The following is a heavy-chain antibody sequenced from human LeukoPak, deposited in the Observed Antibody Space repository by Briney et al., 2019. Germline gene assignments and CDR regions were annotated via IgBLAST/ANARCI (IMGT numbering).Heavy chain of an antibody. Sequence: GESLKISCKISGYILTRNWIGWVRQVPGKGLEWMGLVYPGDYSDTKYSPSFQGQVTFSVDKSISTAYLQWSSLKASDTAMYYCARRNPLTQDAFDIWGQGTMVTVSS. V-gene: IGHV5-51*01. CDR3: ARRNPLTQDAFDI. D-gene: IGHD2-21*02. J-gene: IGHJ3*02. CDR2: VYPGDYSDT. CDR1: GYILTRNW.